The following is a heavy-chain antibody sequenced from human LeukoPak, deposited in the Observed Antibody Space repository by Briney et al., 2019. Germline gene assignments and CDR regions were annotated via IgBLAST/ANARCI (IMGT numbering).Heavy chain of an antibody. V-gene: IGHV3-21*01. CDR1: GFTFSSYS. CDR3: ARDAGYSYGYAFDI. CDR2: ISSSSSYI. D-gene: IGHD5-18*01. J-gene: IGHJ3*02. Sequence: GGSLRLSCAASGFTFSSYSMNWVRQAPGKGLEWVSSISSSSSYIYYADSVKGRFTISRDNAKNSLYLQMNSLRAEDTAVYYCARDAGYSYGYAFDIWGQGTMVTVSS.